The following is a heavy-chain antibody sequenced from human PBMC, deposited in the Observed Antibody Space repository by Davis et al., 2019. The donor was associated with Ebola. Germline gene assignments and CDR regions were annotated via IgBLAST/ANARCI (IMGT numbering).Heavy chain of an antibody. CDR1: GYTFTSYD. CDR2: INPNSGGT. J-gene: IGHJ6*02. D-gene: IGHD2-2*01. V-gene: IGHV1-2*02. Sequence: ASVKVSCKASGYTFTSYDINWVRQATGQGLEWMGWINPNSGGTNYAQKFQGRVTMTRDTSISTAYMELSRLRSDDTAVYYCARVVVPAAIVFDYYYGMDVWGQGTTVTVSS. CDR3: ARVVVPAAIVFDYYYGMDV.